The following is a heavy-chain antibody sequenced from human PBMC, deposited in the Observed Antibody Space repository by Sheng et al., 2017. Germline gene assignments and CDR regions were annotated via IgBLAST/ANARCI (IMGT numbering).Heavy chain of an antibody. D-gene: IGHD4-17*01. CDR1: GFTFSTYG. CDR2: VWNDGSKK. J-gene: IGHJ4*02. CDR3: ARDVWMTAEITRFDY. Sequence: QVQLVESGGGVVQPGKSLRLSCAGSGFTFSTYGIHWVRQAPGKGLEWVAVVWNDGSKKHYVDSVKGRFTIARDNSNNVVYLQMNSLRVEDTAIYYCARDVWMTAEITRFDYWGQGTLVTVSS. V-gene: IGHV3-33*01.